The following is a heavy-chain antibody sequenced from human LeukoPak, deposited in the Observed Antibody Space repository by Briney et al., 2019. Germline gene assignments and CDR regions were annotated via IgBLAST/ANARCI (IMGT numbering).Heavy chain of an antibody. CDR3: AVNVDIVATITVDY. J-gene: IGHJ4*02. D-gene: IGHD5-12*01. CDR1: GFTFSSYS. Sequence: GGSLRLSCAASGFTFSSYSMNWVRQAPGKGLEWVSSISSSSSYIYYADSVKGRFTISRDNAKNSLYLQMNSQRAEDTAVYYCAVNVDIVATITVDYWGQGTLVTVSS. CDR2: ISSSSSYI. V-gene: IGHV3-21*01.